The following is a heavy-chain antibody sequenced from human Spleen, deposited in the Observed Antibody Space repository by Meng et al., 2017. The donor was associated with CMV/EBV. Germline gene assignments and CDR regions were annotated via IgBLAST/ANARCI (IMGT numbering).Heavy chain of an antibody. D-gene: IGHD3-22*01. J-gene: IGHJ5*02. V-gene: IGHV4-39*07. CDR2: IYYSGST. CDR1: ISSSSYY. Sequence: ISSSSYYWGWIRQPPGKGLEWIGSIYYSGSTYYNPSLKSRVTISVDTSKNQFSLKLSSVTAADTAVYYCARDITMIVVVIRQNWFDPWGQGTLVTVSS. CDR3: ARDITMIVVVIRQNWFDP.